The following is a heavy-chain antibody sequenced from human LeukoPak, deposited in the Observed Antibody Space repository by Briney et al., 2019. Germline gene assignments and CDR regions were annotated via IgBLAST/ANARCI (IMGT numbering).Heavy chain of an antibody. J-gene: IGHJ4*02. Sequence: GASVKVSCKASGGTFSSYAISWVRQAPGQGLEWMGRIIPILGIANYAQKFQGRVTITADKSTSTAYMELSSLRSGDTAVYYCARARYVWGSYRYNYWGQGTLVTVSS. CDR2: IIPILGIA. CDR3: ARARYVWGSYRYNY. CDR1: GGTFSSYA. V-gene: IGHV1-69*04. D-gene: IGHD3-16*02.